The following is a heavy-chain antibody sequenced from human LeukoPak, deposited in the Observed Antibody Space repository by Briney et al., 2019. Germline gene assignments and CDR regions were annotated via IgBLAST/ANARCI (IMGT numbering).Heavy chain of an antibody. CDR2: IYTTGST. CDR1: GGSISNYY. Sequence: SETLSLTCTVSGGSISNYYWTWIRQPAGKGLEWIGRIYTTGSTNYNPSLKSRVTMSVDTSRNQFYLKLRSVTAADTAVYYCARTRWLQSLFDYWGQGTLVTVSS. J-gene: IGHJ4*02. D-gene: IGHD5-24*01. CDR3: ARTRWLQSLFDY. V-gene: IGHV4-4*07.